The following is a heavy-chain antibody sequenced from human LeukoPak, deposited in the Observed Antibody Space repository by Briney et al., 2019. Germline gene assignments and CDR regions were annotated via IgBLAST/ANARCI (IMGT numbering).Heavy chain of an antibody. J-gene: IGHJ6*03. CDR1: GGSLSSYY. V-gene: IGHV4-4*07. CDR3: AREYSSSWYEDYYYYYYMDV. Sequence: SETLSLTCTVSGGSLSSYYWSWIRQPAGKGLEWIGRIYTSGSTNYNPSLKGRVTMSVDTSKNQFSLKLSSVTAADTAVYYCAREYSSSWYEDYYYYYYMDVWGKGTTVTVSS. D-gene: IGHD6-13*01. CDR2: IYTSGST.